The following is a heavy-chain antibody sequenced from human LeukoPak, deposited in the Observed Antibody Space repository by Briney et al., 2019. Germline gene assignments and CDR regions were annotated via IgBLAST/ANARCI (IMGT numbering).Heavy chain of an antibody. J-gene: IGHJ5*02. CDR3: ARAIPIASYSSCWYEDWFDP. CDR1: GYTFTGYY. Sequence: ASVKVSCKASGYTFTGYYMHWVRQAPGQGLEWMGRINPNSGGTNYAQKFQGRVTMTTDTSTSTAYMELRSLRSDDTAVYYCARAIPIASYSSCWYEDWFDPWGQGTLVTVSS. V-gene: IGHV1-2*06. D-gene: IGHD6-19*01. CDR2: INPNSGGT.